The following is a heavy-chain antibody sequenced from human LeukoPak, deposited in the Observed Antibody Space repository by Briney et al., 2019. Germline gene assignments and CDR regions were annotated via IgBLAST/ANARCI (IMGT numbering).Heavy chain of an antibody. D-gene: IGHD3-3*01. CDR3: ARGRWVLRFDSDRPKPEYYFDY. V-gene: IGHV4-31*03. J-gene: IGHJ4*02. Sequence: PSETLSLTCTVSGGSISSGGYYWSWIRQHPGKGLEWIGYVYYSGSTYYNPSLKSRVTISVDTSKNQFSLKLSSVTAADTAVYYCARGRWVLRFDSDRPKPEYYFDYWGQGTLVTVSS. CDR2: VYYSGST. CDR1: GGSISSGGYY.